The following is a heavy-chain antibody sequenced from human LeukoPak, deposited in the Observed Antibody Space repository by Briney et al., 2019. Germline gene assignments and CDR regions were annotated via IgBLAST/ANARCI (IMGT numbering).Heavy chain of an antibody. CDR2: ISNSGSNT. CDR3: AKDSHVVRDRVSWFDP. Sequence: GGSLRLSCAASGFTFSDYYMSWIRQAPGKGLEWVSYISNSGSNTYYADSVKGRFTISRDNAKKSLYLQMNSLRAEDTAVYYCAKDSHVVRDRVSWFDPWGQGTLVTVSS. J-gene: IGHJ5*02. D-gene: IGHD3-10*01. CDR1: GFTFSDYY. V-gene: IGHV3-11*04.